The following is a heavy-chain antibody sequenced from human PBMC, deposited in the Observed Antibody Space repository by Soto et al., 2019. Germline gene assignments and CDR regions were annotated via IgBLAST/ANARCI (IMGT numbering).Heavy chain of an antibody. CDR1: GYTFTSYY. V-gene: IGHV1-46*01. J-gene: IGHJ4*02. D-gene: IGHD3-10*01. CDR2: INPSGGST. CDR3: ARDFYPGLRVRGYFDY. Sequence: QVQLVQSGAEVKKPGASVKVSCKASGYTFTSYYMHWVRQAPGQGLEWMGIINPSGGSTSYAQKVQGKVTMTRDTSTSTVYMELSSLRSEDTAVYYCARDFYPGLRVRGYFDYWGQGTLVTVSS.